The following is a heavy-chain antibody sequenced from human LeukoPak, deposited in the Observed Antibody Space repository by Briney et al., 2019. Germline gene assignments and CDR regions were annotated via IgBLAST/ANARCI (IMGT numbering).Heavy chain of an antibody. CDR3: ARGLMTTASESWFDP. V-gene: IGHV4-34*01. J-gene: IGHJ5*02. Sequence: PSETLSLTCTVSGGSISSYYWSWIRQPPGKGLEWIGEINHSGSTNYNPSLKSRVTISVDTSKNQFSLKLSSVTAADTAVYYCARGLMTTASESWFDPWGQGTLVTVSS. CDR1: GGSISSYY. D-gene: IGHD4-17*01. CDR2: INHSGST.